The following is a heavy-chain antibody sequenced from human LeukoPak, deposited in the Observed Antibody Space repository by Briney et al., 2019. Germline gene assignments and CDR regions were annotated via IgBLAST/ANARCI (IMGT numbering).Heavy chain of an antibody. CDR2: IWYDASNK. CDR3: VRGVGVSRFNYLDP. CDR1: GFTFSSFV. Sequence: PGRSLTLSCAASGFTFSSFVMHWVRQAPGKGLEWVAVIWYDASNKYYADSVKGRFTISRDNSKNTLYLQMNSLRDDDTAVYYCVRGVGVSRFNYLDPWGQGTLVTVSS. J-gene: IGHJ5*02. D-gene: IGHD1-7*01. V-gene: IGHV3-33*01.